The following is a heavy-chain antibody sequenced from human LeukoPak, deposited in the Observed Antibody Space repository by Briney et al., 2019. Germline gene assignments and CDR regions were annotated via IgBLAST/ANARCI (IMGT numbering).Heavy chain of an antibody. Sequence: SETLSLTCTVSGGSISSSSYYWSWIRQPPGKGLEWIGYIYYSGSTNYNPSLKSRATISVDTSKNQFSLKLRSVTAADTAVYYCARVTGYMIEDYFDYWGQGTLVTVSS. CDR2: IYYSGST. CDR3: ARVTGYMIEDYFDY. D-gene: IGHD3-22*01. J-gene: IGHJ4*02. V-gene: IGHV4-61*01. CDR1: GGSISSSSYY.